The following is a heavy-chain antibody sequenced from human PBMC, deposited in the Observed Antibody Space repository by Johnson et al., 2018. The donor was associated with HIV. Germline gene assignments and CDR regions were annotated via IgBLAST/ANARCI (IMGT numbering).Heavy chain of an antibody. CDR1: GFTVSSNY. D-gene: IGHD3-22*01. CDR3: ARGFSSGYNDAFDI. V-gene: IGHV3-53*01. CDR2: IYSGGST. J-gene: IGHJ3*02. Sequence: VQLVESGGGLIQPGGSLRLSCAASGFTVSSNYMSWVRQAPGKGLEWVSVIYSGGSTYYADSVKGRFTISRDNSKNTLYLQMNSLRAEDTAVYYCARGFSSGYNDAFDIWGQGTVVTVSS.